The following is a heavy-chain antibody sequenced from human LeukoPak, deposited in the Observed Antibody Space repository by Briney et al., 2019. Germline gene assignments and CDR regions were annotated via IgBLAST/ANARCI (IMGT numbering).Heavy chain of an antibody. D-gene: IGHD1-26*01. CDR2: IHYSGST. CDR1: GGSISSYY. Sequence: SETLSLTCTVSGGSISSYYWTWIRQPPGKGLEWIGYIHYSGSTNYNPYLKSRVTISVDSSKSQFSLKLSSVTAADAAVYYCARALVGALDYWGQGTLVTVSS. CDR3: ARALVGALDY. V-gene: IGHV4-59*08. J-gene: IGHJ4*02.